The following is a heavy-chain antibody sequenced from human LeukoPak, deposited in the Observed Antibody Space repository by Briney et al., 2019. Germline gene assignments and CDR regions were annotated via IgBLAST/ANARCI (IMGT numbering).Heavy chain of an antibody. CDR1: GGTFSSYA. V-gene: IGHV1-69*01. CDR2: IIPIFGTA. Sequence: SVKVSCKASGGTFSSYAISWVRQAPGQGLEWMGGIIPIFGTANYAQKFQGRVTITADESTSTAYMGLSSLRSEDTAVYYCASRSCGGDCYSGSSSFDYWGQGALVTVSS. J-gene: IGHJ4*02. CDR3: ASRSCGGDCYSGSSSFDY. D-gene: IGHD2-21*02.